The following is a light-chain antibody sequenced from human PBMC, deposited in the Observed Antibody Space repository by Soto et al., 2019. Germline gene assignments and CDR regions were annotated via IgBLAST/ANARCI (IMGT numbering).Light chain of an antibody. CDR3: QQYHNWPPLT. CDR1: QSVGIK. V-gene: IGKV3-15*01. Sequence: EIVMTQSPATLSVSPGERSTLSCRASQSVGIKLAWYQQKPGQAPRILIHCASTRASGISARFSGSGSGTEFTLTITNLQSEDFAIYYCQQYHNWPPLTFGQGTRLDIK. J-gene: IGKJ5*01. CDR2: CAS.